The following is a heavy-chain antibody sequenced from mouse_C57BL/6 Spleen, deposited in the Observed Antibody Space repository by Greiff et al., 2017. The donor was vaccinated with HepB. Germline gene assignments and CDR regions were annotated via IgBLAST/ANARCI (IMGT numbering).Heavy chain of an antibody. D-gene: IGHD1-1*01. CDR3: ARVLILYAMDY. CDR1: GFTFSSYA. Sequence: EVQGVESGGGLVKPGGSLKLSCAASGFTFSSYAMSWVRQTPEKRLEWVATISDGGSYTYYPDNVKGRFTISRDNAKNNLYLQMSHLKSEDTAMYYCARVLILYAMDYWGQGTSVTVSS. CDR2: ISDGGSYT. J-gene: IGHJ4*01. V-gene: IGHV5-4*01.